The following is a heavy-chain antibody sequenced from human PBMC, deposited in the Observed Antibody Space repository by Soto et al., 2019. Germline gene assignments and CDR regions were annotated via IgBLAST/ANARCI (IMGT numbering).Heavy chain of an antibody. CDR1: GGSISSSLYS. D-gene: IGHD3-10*01. V-gene: IGHV4-30-2*01. CDR2: SYHTGST. J-gene: IGHJ4*02. Sequence: QLQLQESGSGLVRPSQTLSLTCAVSGGSISSSLYSWSWVRQPPGKGLEWIGYSYHTGSTDYNPSLQSRASISVDRAKNQFSLKLTSVPAADSAVYFCARANSSGAYFDYWGQGILVIVSS. CDR3: ARANSSGAYFDY.